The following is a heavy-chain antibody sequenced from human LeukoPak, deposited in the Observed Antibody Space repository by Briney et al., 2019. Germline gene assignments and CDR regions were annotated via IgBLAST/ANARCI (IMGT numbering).Heavy chain of an antibody. CDR2: IYYSGST. CDR3: ARHFWTPLTTTTPPVD. J-gene: IGHJ4*02. D-gene: IGHD3-3*01. Sequence: SETLSLTCTVSGGSISSYYWSRIRQPPGKELEWIGYIYYSGSTNYNPSLKSRVTISVDTSKNQFSLKLSSVTAADTAVYYCARHFWTPLTTTTPPVDWGQGTLVTVSS. CDR1: GGSISSYY. V-gene: IGHV4-59*08.